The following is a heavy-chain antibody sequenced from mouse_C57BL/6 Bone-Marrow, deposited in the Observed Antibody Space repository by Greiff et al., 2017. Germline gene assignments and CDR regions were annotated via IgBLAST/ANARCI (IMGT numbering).Heavy chain of an antibody. D-gene: IGHD1-1*01. V-gene: IGHV14-4*01. CDR3: TVDTTVVDY. CDR1: GFNIKDDY. J-gene: IGHJ2*01. Sequence: EVQLQQSGAELVRPGASVKLSCTASGFNIKDDYMHWVKQRPEQGLEWIGWIDPENGDTEYASKFQGKATITADTSSNTAYLQLSSLTSEDTAVYYCTVDTTVVDYWGQGTTLTVSS. CDR2: IDPENGDT.